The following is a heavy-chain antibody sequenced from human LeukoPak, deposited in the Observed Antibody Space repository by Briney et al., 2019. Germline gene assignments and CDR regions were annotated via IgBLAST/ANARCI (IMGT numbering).Heavy chain of an antibody. V-gene: IGHV4-34*01. CDR2: INHSGST. D-gene: IGHD6-19*01. CDR3: ARGSGWYPDDY. CDR1: GGSFSGYY. Sequence: SETLSLTCAVYGGSFSGYYWSWIRQPPGKGLEWIGEINHSGSTNYNPSLKSRLTISLDTSKNQFSLKLSSVTAADTAVYYCARGSGWYPDDYWGQGTLVTVSS. J-gene: IGHJ4*02.